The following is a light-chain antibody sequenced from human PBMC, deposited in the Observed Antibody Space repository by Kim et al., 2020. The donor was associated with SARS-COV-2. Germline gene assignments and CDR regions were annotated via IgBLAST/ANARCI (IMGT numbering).Light chain of an antibody. Sequence: SASLGDRVTITCRASQSVSRWLAWYQQKPGKVPRLLIYDASSLGSGVPSRFSGSGSGTEFTLTISSLQPDDFATYSCQQYNTYSTFGQGTRLEIK. J-gene: IGKJ5*01. V-gene: IGKV1-5*01. CDR1: QSVSRW. CDR3: QQYNTYST. CDR2: DAS.